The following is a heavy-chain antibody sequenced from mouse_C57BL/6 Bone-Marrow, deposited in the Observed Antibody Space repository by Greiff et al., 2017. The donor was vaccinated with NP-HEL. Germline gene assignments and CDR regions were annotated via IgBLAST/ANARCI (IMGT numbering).Heavy chain of an antibody. CDR3: ARIRRRRHYYAMDY. CDR1: GYTFTSYT. J-gene: IGHJ4*01. Sequence: QVQLQQSGAELARPGASVKMSCKASGYTFTSYTMHWVKQRPGQGLEWIGYINPSRGYPKYNQKFKDKATLTADKSSITAYMQLSSLTSYDSAVDYCARIRRRRHYYAMDYWGQGTSVTVSS. V-gene: IGHV1-4*01. CDR2: INPSRGYP. D-gene: IGHD2-12*01.